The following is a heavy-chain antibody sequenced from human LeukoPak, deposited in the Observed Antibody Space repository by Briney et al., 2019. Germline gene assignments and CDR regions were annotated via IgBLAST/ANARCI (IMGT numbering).Heavy chain of an antibody. CDR2: ISFDGSNK. D-gene: IGHD1-26*01. CDR1: GFTFSGYT. Sequence: GGSLRLSCAVSGFTFSGYTMHWVRQAPGKGLEWVAVISFDGSNKYYGDSVKGRFAISRDNSKNTLYLQMNSLRPDDTAIYYCARDTLWEWGQGTLVTVSS. V-gene: IGHV3-30*09. CDR3: ARDTLWE. J-gene: IGHJ4*02.